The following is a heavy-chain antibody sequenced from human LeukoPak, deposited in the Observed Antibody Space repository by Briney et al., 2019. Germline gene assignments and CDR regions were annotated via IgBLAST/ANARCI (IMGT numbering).Heavy chain of an antibody. CDR2: IIPILGIA. J-gene: IGHJ4*02. CDR1: GGTFSSYA. V-gene: IGHV1-69*04. D-gene: IGHD6-13*01. Sequence: SVKVSCKASGGTFSSYAISWVRQAPGQGLEWMGRIIPILGIANYAQKFQGRVTITADKSTSTAYMELSSLRSEDTAVYYCARSRAAAGNHFDYWGQGTLVTVSS. CDR3: ARSRAAAGNHFDY.